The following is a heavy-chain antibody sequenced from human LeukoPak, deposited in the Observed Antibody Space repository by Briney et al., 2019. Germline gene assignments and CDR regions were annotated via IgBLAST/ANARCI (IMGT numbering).Heavy chain of an antibody. D-gene: IGHD5-12*01. CDR2: INPNSGGT. J-gene: IGHJ4*02. Sequence: ASVKVSCKASGYTFTGYYMHWVRQAPGQGLEWMGWINPNSGGTNYAQKFQGRVTMTRDTSISTAYMELSRLRSDDTAVYYCARVSPPGYSGYDFDYWGQGTLVTVSS. CDR1: GYTFTGYY. CDR3: ARVSPPGYSGYDFDY. V-gene: IGHV1-2*02.